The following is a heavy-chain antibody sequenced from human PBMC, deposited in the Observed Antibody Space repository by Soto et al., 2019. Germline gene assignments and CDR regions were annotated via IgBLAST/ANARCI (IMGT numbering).Heavy chain of an antibody. CDR1: GFTFSSYA. D-gene: IGHD2-15*01. Sequence: GSLRLSCAASGFTFSSYAMSWVRQAPGKGLEWVSAISGSGGSTYYADSVKGRFTISRDNSKNTLYLQMNSLRAEDTAVYYCAKGGKYCSGGSCSSYYYLDVWGKGTTVTVSS. V-gene: IGHV3-23*01. J-gene: IGHJ6*03. CDR2: ISGSGGST. CDR3: AKGGKYCSGGSCSSYYYLDV.